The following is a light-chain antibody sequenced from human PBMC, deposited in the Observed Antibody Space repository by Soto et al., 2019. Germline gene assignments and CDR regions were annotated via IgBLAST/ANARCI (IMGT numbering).Light chain of an antibody. CDR3: GAWDTSLSDVV. V-gene: IGLV1-51*01. CDR1: SSNIGVEY. Sequence: QSVLTQPPSVSAAPGQKVTISCSGSSSNIGVEYVSWYQQFPGRAPKLLIYDNNRRPSGIPDRFSASKSGTSSTLGISGLQTGDEAVYYCGAWDTSLSDVVFGRGTQLTVL. CDR2: DNN. J-gene: IGLJ2*01.